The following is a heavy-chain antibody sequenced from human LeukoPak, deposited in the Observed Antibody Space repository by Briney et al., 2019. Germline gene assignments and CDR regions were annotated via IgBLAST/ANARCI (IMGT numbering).Heavy chain of an antibody. CDR1: GVSAGSGY. J-gene: IGHJ5*02. CDR2: VSTSLTT. CDR3: ARGYGSGSYSA. D-gene: IGHD3-10*01. V-gene: IGHV4-4*07. Sequence: ETSETLSLTCTVSGVSAGSGYWSWIRQPAGKGLEWLGRVSTSLTTYYNPSLKSRVTMSLDTSENQFSLKLTSVTAADTAVYYCARGYGSGSYSAWGQGTLVTVSS.